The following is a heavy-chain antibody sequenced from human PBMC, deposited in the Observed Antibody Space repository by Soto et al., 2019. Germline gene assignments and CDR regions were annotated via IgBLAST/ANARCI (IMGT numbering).Heavy chain of an antibody. CDR3: ADLSRDCTSSNCD. CDR2: IGTSAST. V-gene: IGHV3-23*01. CDR1: GFTFSSYS. Sequence: DVRLLESGGGLVQPGGSLRLSCAASGFTFSSYSMSWVREAPGKGLEWVSTIGTSASTYYGDSVRGRFTISRDNSRNTLYLQMDGLRAEDTAVYYCADLSRDCTSSNCDWGQGTLVTVSS. J-gene: IGHJ4*02. D-gene: IGHD2-2*01.